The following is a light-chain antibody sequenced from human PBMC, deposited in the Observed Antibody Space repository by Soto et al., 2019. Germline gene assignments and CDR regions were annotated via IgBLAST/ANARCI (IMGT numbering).Light chain of an antibody. Sequence: QSALTQPPSASGSPGQSVTISCTGTSSDVGGYNYVSWYQQHPGKAPKFLIFEVSRRPSGVPDRFSGSKSGNTASLTVSGLQADDEADCSYVGSNNPVIFGGGTKLTVL. CDR2: EVS. J-gene: IGLJ2*01. V-gene: IGLV2-8*01. CDR1: SSDVGGYNY. CDR3: VGSNNPVI.